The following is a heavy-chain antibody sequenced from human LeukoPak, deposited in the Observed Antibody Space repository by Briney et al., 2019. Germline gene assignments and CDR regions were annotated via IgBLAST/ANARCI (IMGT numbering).Heavy chain of an antibody. J-gene: IGHJ5*02. Sequence: PSETLSLTCTVSGYSISSGYYWGWIRQPPGKGLEWIGSIYHSGSTYYNPSLKSRVTISVDTSKNQFSLKLSPVTAADTAVYYCARGIPPAPVKITMVRRVIRRSYNWFDPWGQGTLVTVSS. D-gene: IGHD3-10*01. V-gene: IGHV4-38-2*02. CDR1: GYSISSGYY. CDR2: IYHSGST. CDR3: ARGIPPAPVKITMVRRVIRRSYNWFDP.